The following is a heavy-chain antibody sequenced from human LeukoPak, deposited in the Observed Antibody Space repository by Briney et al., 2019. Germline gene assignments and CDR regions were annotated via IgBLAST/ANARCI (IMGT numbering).Heavy chain of an antibody. J-gene: IGHJ4*02. CDR3: ARAPIVGAIISGGGFDY. CDR1: GGSISSYY. D-gene: IGHD1-26*01. Sequence: SETLSLTCTVSGGSISSYYWGWIRQPAGKGLEWIGRIYTSGSTNYNPSLKSRVTMSVDTSKNQFSLKLSSVTAADTAVYYCARAPIVGAIISGGGFDYWGQGTLVTVSS. V-gene: IGHV4-4*07. CDR2: IYTSGST.